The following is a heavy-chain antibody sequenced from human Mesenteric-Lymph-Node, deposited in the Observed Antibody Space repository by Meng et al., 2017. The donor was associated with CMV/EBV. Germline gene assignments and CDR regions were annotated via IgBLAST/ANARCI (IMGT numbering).Heavy chain of an antibody. CDR2: IRYDGSNK. CDR1: GFTFSTYG. V-gene: IGHV3-30*02. CDR3: AKDISAMVATYLV. D-gene: IGHD4/OR15-4a*01. Sequence: LSLTCAASGFTFSTYGMHWVRQAPGKGLEWVAFIRYDGSNKYYADSVKGRFTISRDNSKNTLYLQMNSLRAEDTAVHYCAKDISAMVATYLVWGQGTMVTVSS. J-gene: IGHJ3*01.